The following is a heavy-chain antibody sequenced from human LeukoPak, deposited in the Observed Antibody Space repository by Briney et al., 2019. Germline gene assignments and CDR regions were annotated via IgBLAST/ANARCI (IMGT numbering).Heavy chain of an antibody. CDR2: INSNGGST. CDR3: AKGVSNPLYYFDY. Sequence: GGSLRLSCAASGFTFSSYGMHWVRQAPGKGLEWVSSINSNGGSTYYADSVKGRFTISRDNSKNTLYLQMNNLRAEDTAVYYCAKGVSNPLYYFDYWGQGTLVTVSS. CDR1: GFTFSSYG. V-gene: IGHV3-23*01. J-gene: IGHJ4*02. D-gene: IGHD5/OR15-5a*01.